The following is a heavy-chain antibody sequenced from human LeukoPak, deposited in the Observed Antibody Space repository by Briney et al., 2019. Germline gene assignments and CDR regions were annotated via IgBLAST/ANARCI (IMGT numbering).Heavy chain of an antibody. D-gene: IGHD2-15*01. J-gene: IGHJ4*02. CDR3: ARAGCSGGSCYYPLNY. CDR2: IYPGDSDT. Sequence: GESLKISCKGSGYSFTSYWIGWGRPMPGKGMGWMGIIYPGDSDTRYSPSFQGQVTISADKSISTAYLQWGSLKASDTAMYYCARAGCSGGSCYYPLNYWGQGTLVTVSS. V-gene: IGHV5-51*01. CDR1: GYSFTSYW.